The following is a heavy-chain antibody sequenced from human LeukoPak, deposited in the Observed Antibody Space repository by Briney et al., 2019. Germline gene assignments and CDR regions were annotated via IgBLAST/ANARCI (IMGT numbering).Heavy chain of an antibody. V-gene: IGHV3-23*01. CDR2: ISGSGGST. J-gene: IGHJ4*02. CDR3: AKGLRGVIIALDY. CDR1: GFTFSSYE. D-gene: IGHD3-10*01. Sequence: GGSLRLSCAASGFTFSSYEMNWVRQAPGKGLEWVSAISGSGGSTYYADSVKGRFTISRDNSKNTLYLQMNSLRAEDTAVYYCAKGLRGVIIALDYWGQGTLVTVSS.